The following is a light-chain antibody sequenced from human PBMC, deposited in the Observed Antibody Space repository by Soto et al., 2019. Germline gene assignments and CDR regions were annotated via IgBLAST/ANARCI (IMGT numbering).Light chain of an antibody. Sequence: EIGLTQSPATLSLAPGERATLSCRASQSVSSYLAWYQQKPGQAPRLLIYDASNRATGIPARFSGSGSGTDFTLTISSLEPEDFAVYYCQQRSNCPQTFGQGTKLEIK. CDR2: DAS. CDR1: QSVSSY. CDR3: QQRSNCPQT. J-gene: IGKJ2*01. V-gene: IGKV3-11*01.